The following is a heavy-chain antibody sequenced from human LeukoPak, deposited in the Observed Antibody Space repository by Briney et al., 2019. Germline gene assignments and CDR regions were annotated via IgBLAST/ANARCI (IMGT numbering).Heavy chain of an antibody. D-gene: IGHD6-13*01. V-gene: IGHV3-33*01. Sequence: GGSLRLSCAASGFTFSSYGMHWVRQAPGKGLEWVAVIWYDGSNKYYADSVKGRFTISRDNSKNTLYLQMNSLRAEDTAVYYCARDSSSFSFDYWGQRTLVTVSS. CDR1: GFTFSSYG. J-gene: IGHJ4*02. CDR2: IWYDGSNK. CDR3: ARDSSSFSFDY.